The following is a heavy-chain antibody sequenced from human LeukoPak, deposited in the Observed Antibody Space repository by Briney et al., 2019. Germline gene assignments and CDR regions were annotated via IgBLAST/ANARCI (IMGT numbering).Heavy chain of an antibody. CDR3: AREQWLVRDFDY. Sequence: GSSVKVSCKASGGTFSSYAISWVRQAPGQGLEWMGWMNPNSGNTGYAQKFQGRVTMTRNTSISTAYMELSSLRSEDTAVYYCAREQWLVRDFDYWGQGTLVTVSS. CDR2: MNPNSGNT. J-gene: IGHJ4*02. CDR1: GGTFSSYA. V-gene: IGHV1-8*02. D-gene: IGHD6-19*01.